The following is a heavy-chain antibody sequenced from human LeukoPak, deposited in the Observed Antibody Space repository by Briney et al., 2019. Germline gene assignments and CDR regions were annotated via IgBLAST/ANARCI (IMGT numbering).Heavy chain of an antibody. CDR2: INHSGST. V-gene: IGHV4-34*01. D-gene: IGHD4-11*01. Sequence: KPSETLSLTCAVYGGSFSGYYWSWIRQPPGKGLEWIGEINHSGSTNYNPSLKSRVTISVDTSKNQFSLKLSSVTAADTAVYYCARDAVNDYYMDVWGKGTTVTVSS. J-gene: IGHJ6*03. CDR1: GGSFSGYY. CDR3: ARDAVNDYYMDV.